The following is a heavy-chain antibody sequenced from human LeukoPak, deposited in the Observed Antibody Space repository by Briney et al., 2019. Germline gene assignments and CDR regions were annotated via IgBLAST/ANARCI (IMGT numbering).Heavy chain of an antibody. CDR2: INESGGLT. CDR1: GFSFSHYA. Sequence: GGSLRLSCVASGFSFSHYAMGWVRQAPGRGLEWVSTINESGGLTYYADSVKGRFTMSRDNSRNTLYLQMNSLRAEDTAIYYCAKEGRPNSGGGFYDYWGQGTRVTVSS. J-gene: IGHJ4*02. V-gene: IGHV3-23*01. D-gene: IGHD5-12*01. CDR3: AKEGRPNSGGGFYDY.